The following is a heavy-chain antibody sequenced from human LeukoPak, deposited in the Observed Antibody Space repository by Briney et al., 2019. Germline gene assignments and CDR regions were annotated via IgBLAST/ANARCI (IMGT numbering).Heavy chain of an antibody. CDR3: ARDLGTSGWYTFDF. CDR2: TYYRSKWYD. Sequence: SQTLSLTCAISGDSVSSRNGAWNWIRQSPSRGLEWLGRTYYRSKWYDEYADSVKGRVTISPDTSRNQFSLHVYSVTPEDTAVYYCARDLGTSGWYTFDFWGQGTLVTVSS. CDR1: GDSVSSRNGA. J-gene: IGHJ5*01. D-gene: IGHD6-19*01. V-gene: IGHV6-1*01.